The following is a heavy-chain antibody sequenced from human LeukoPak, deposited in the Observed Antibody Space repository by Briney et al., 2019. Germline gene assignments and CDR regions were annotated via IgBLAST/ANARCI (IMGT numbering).Heavy chain of an antibody. CDR1: GYTFTSYD. CDR3: ARVSETLAYYYTSGYYYLGY. D-gene: IGHD3-22*01. J-gene: IGHJ4*02. CDR2: MNPNSGNT. Sequence: ASVRVSCKASGYTFTSYDINWVRQAAGQGLGWMGWMNPNSGNTGYAQRFQGRVTMTRDTSISTAYMELSSLRSEDTAVYYCARVSETLAYYYTSGYYYLGYWGQGTLVTVSS. V-gene: IGHV1-8*01.